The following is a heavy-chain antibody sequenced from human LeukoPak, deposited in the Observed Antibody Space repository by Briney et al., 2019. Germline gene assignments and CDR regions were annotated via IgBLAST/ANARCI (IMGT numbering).Heavy chain of an antibody. D-gene: IGHD3-22*01. CDR1: GGSFSGYY. CDR2: INHSGST. Sequence: PSETLSLTCAVYGGSFSGYYWSWIRQPPGKGLEWIGEINHSGSTNYNPSLKSRVTISVDTSKNQFSLKRSSVTAADTAVCYCARNDHYDPDAFDIWGQGTMVTVSS. V-gene: IGHV4-34*01. J-gene: IGHJ3*02. CDR3: ARNDHYDPDAFDI.